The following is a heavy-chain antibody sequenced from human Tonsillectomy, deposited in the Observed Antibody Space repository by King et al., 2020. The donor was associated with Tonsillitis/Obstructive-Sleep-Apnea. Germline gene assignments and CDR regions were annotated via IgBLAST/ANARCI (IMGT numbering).Heavy chain of an antibody. CDR1: GFTFSSYA. D-gene: IGHD4-17*01. Sequence: VQLVESGGGLVQPGGSLRLSCAASGFTFSSYALNWVRQAPGKGMEWVSGISGSGGGTYYADSMKGRVTISRDNSKNTLYLHMNSLRVEHTADYYCSRSGDYGTFYYYYYYMDVWGKGTTVTVSS. V-gene: IGHV3-23*04. CDR3: SRSGDYGTFYYYYYYMDV. J-gene: IGHJ6*03. CDR2: ISGSGGGT.